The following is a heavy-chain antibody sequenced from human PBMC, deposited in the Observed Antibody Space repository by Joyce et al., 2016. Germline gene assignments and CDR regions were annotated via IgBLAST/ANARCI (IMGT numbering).Heavy chain of an antibody. D-gene: IGHD3-16*01. J-gene: IGHJ6*03. CDR3: ARERGSYYYFYYYMDV. Sequence: EVQLVESGGGLVQPGGSLRLSCAASGFTFSSYSMNWVRQAPGKGLEWVSYISSSSSAMYYADSVKGRFTISRDNAKNSLYLQMNSLRAEDTAVYYCARERGSYYYFYYYMDVWGKGTTVTVSS. CDR2: ISSSSSAM. CDR1: GFTFSSYS. V-gene: IGHV3-48*01.